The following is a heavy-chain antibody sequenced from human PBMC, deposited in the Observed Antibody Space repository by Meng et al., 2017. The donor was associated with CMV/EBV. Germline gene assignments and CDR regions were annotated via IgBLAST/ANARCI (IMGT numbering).Heavy chain of an antibody. J-gene: IGHJ4*02. Sequence: SSNSADWNWIRQSPSRGIEWLGRTYYRSKWYNDYAVSVKSRITINPDTSKNQFSLQLNSVTPEDTAVYYCARGIYDSSGYYYYYFDYWGQGTLVTVSS. V-gene: IGHV6-1*01. D-gene: IGHD3-22*01. CDR2: TYYRSKWYN. CDR3: ARGIYDSSGYYYYYFDY. CDR1: SSNSAD.